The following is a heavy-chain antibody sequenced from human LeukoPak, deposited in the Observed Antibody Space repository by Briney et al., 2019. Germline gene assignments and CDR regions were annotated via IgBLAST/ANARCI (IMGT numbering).Heavy chain of an antibody. D-gene: IGHD3-22*01. V-gene: IGHV1-46*01. CDR3: AREGESNYDSSGYFDY. J-gene: IGHJ4*02. CDR1: GYTFTSYY. Sequence: GASVKVSCKASGYTFTSYYMHWVRQAPGQGLEWMGIINPSGGSTSYAQKFQGRVTMTRDTSTSTVYMELSSLRSEDTAVYYCAREGESNYDSSGYFDYWGQGTLVTVSS. CDR2: INPSGGST.